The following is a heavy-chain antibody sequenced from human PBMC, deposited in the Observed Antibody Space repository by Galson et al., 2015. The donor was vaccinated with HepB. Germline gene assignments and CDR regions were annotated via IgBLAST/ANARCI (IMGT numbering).Heavy chain of an antibody. Sequence: SVKVSCKASGGTFRRNTISWVRQAPGQGLQWMGGFIPLFGPANSAQKFQGRVTITADESTGTAYMGLGSLRSEDTAVYDCASGRGSSGYGQGSASYYYAMDVWGQGTTVTVAS. CDR2: FIPLFGPA. V-gene: IGHV1-69*13. CDR1: GGTFRRNT. CDR3: ASGRGSSGYGQGSASYYYAMDV. D-gene: IGHD5-12*01. J-gene: IGHJ6*02.